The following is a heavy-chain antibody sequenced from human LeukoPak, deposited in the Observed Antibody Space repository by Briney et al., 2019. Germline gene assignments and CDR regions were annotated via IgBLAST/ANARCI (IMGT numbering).Heavy chain of an antibody. J-gene: IGHJ5*02. V-gene: IGHV5-51*01. D-gene: IGHD3-3*01. CDR2: IYPCDSDT. CDR3: ARARIFAGELDP. CDR1: GYSFATYL. Sequence: GESLKISCKGSGYSFATYLIGWVRQMPGKCLEWVGIIYPCDSDTRYSLSFQGQVTISAARSISTAYLQWSSLKDSDTAMYSCARARIFAGELDPWGQGTLVTVSS.